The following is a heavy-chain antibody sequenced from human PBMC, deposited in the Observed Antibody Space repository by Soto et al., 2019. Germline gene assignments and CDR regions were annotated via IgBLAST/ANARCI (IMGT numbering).Heavy chain of an antibody. Sequence: SETLSLTCTVSGGSISSSSYYWGWIRQPPGKGLEWIGSIYYSGSTYYNPSLKSRVTISVDTSKNQFSLKLSSVTAADTAVYYCARDPYSSSWYWYFDLWGRGTLVTVSS. CDR3: ARDPYSSSWYWYFDL. CDR2: IYYSGST. CDR1: GGSISSSSYY. V-gene: IGHV4-39*07. J-gene: IGHJ2*01. D-gene: IGHD6-13*01.